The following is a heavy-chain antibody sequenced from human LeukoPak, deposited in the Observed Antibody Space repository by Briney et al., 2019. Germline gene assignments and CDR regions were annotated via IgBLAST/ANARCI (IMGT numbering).Heavy chain of an antibody. V-gene: IGHV4-38-2*02. D-gene: IGHD5-18*01. J-gene: IGHJ3*02. CDR3: ARSDGYGLVGI. Sequence: SETLSLTCTVSAYSISSGYYWGWIRQPPGKGLEWIGSLSHSGSTYYNPSLKSRVTISVDTSKNHFPLTLSSVTAADTAVYYCARSDGYGLVGIWGQGTMVTVSS. CDR1: AYSISSGYY. CDR2: LSHSGST.